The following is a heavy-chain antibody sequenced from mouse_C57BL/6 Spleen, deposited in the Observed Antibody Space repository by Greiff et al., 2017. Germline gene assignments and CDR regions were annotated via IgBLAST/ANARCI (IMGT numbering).Heavy chain of an antibody. Sequence: VQLQQPGAELVMPGASVKLSCKASGYTFTSYWMHWVKQRPGPGLEWIGEIDPSDSNTNYKQKFKGKFTLTADKSSSSADMQLSSLTSEVSSVYSCAREEHRLPVYWGQGTTLTVSS. CDR3: AREEHRLPVY. CDR1: GYTFTSYW. J-gene: IGHJ2*01. V-gene: IGHV1-69*01. D-gene: IGHD3-2*02. CDR2: IDPSDSNT.